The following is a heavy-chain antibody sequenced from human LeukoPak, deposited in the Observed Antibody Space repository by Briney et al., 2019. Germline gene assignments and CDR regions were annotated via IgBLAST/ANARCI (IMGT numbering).Heavy chain of an antibody. CDR3: AKDPTHYYDSSGYTYYFDY. Sequence: PGGSLRLSCAASGFTSSSYGMHWVRQAPGKGLEWVAFIRYDGSNKYYADSVKGRFTISRDNSKNTLYLQMNSLRAEDTAVYYCAKDPTHYYDSSGYTYYFDYWGQGTLVTVSS. CDR2: IRYDGSNK. V-gene: IGHV3-30*02. D-gene: IGHD3-22*01. J-gene: IGHJ4*02. CDR1: GFTSSSYG.